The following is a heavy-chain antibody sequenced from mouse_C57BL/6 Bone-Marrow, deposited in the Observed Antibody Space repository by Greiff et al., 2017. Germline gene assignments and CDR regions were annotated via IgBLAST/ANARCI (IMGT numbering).Heavy chain of an antibody. D-gene: IGHD1-1*01. CDR3: ARVGTVVAHWYFDV. CDR2: INHDGSST. J-gene: IGHJ1*03. Sequence: DVMLLESEGGLVQPGSSMKLSCTASGFTFSDYYMAWVRQVPEKGLEWVANINHDGSSTYYLDSLKSRFIISIDNAKNILYLQMSSLTSEDTATYYCARVGTVVAHWYFDVWGTGTTVTVSS. V-gene: IGHV5-16*01. CDR1: GFTFSDYY.